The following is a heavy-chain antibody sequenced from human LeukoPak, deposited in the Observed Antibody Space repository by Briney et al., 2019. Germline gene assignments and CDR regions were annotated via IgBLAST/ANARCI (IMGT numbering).Heavy chain of an antibody. J-gene: IGHJ3*02. CDR1: GGSFSGYY. CDR2: INHSGST. V-gene: IGHV4-34*01. D-gene: IGHD1-1*01. Sequence: SETLSLTCAVYGGSFSGYYWSWIRQPPGKGLEWIGEINHSGSTNYNPSLKSRVTISVDTSKNQFFLKLSSVTAADTAVYYCARGVSWTGRGAFDIWGQGTMVTVSS. CDR3: ARGVSWTGRGAFDI.